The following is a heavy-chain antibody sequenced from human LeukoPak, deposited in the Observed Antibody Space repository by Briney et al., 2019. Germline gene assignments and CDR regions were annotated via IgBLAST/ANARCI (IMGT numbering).Heavy chain of an antibody. V-gene: IGHV3-15*01. CDR2: IKSNPDGGTT. J-gene: IGHJ4*02. CDR3: SGPTAGRPGDNY. CDR1: GFTFSNAW. Sequence: GGSLRLSCAASGFTFSNAWMSWVRQAPGKGLEWVGRIKSNPDGGTTDYGAPVKGRFTISRDDSTDTLYLQMNSLKTDDTAVYYCSGPTAGRPGDNYWGQGILVTVSS. D-gene: IGHD6-13*01.